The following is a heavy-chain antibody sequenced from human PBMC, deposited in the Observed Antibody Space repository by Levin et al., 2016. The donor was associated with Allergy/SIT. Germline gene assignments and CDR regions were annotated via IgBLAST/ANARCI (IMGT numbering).Heavy chain of an antibody. V-gene: IGHV3-48*03. J-gene: IGHJ4*02. D-gene: IGHD3-22*01. Sequence: LSLTCAVYGGSFSGYYWTWVRQAPGKGLEWVSYISSSGSTIYYADSVKGRFTISRDNAKKSLYLQMNSLRAEDTAVYYCARESMLVLDYWGQGTLVTVSS. CDR1: GGSFSGYY. CDR2: ISSSGSTI. CDR3: ARESMLVLDY.